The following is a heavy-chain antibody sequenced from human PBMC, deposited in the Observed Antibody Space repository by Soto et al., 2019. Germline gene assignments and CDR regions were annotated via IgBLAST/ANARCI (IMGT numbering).Heavy chain of an antibody. Sequence: GGSLRLSCAVSGFSFSSYWMSWVRQAPGKGLEWVANIKQDGSEEQYVDSVKGRFTISRDNAKNSLYLQMNSLRAEDTAMYYCARFGRDSSSYWGQGTLVTVSS. CDR2: IKQDGSEE. CDR1: GFSFSSYW. CDR3: ARFGRDSSSY. J-gene: IGHJ4*02. V-gene: IGHV3-7*05. D-gene: IGHD3-10*01.